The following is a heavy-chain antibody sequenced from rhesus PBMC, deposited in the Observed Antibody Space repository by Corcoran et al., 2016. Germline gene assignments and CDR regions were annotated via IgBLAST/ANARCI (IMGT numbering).Heavy chain of an antibody. D-gene: IGHD3-16*01. CDR2: NSYSVET. CDR3: ARGSDYSGSYYDSSDY. J-gene: IGHJ4*01. CDR1: GGLNSSCYHH. Sequence: VQLQESGPGLVEPSGTLAPTCAVSGGLNSSCYHHWRWIRTPPGKGQEWIGDNSYSVETTYNPSRKRLVTSSKDPSKNQFSLELSSVTGADKAVYYCARGSDYSGSYYDSSDYCGQGVLVTVSS. V-gene: IGHV4-122*02.